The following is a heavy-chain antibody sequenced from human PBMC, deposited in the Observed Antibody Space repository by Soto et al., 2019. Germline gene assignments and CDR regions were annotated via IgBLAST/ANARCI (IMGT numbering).Heavy chain of an antibody. V-gene: IGHV4-31*03. CDR2: IYYSGST. D-gene: IGHD3-16*01. CDR1: GGSIRSGSHY. Sequence: PSETLSLTCTVSGGSIRSGSHYWGWIRQHPGEGLEWIGYIYYSGSTYYNPSLKSRITISISTSKNQFSLKLTSVTAADTAVYYCAREGGDGIDYWGQGTLVTVSS. CDR3: AREGGDGIDY. J-gene: IGHJ4*02.